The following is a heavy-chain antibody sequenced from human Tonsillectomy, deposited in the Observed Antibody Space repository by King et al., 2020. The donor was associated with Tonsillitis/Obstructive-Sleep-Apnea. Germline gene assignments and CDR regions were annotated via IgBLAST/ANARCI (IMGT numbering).Heavy chain of an antibody. CDR3: ARVGAYYDSSAYYVS. V-gene: IGHV1-2*02. D-gene: IGHD3-22*01. CDR2: INPNSGGT. J-gene: IGHJ5*02. CDR1: GYTFTDYY. Sequence: QLVQSGAEVKKPGASVKVSCKASGYTFTDYYMHWVRQAPGQGLEWMGWINPNSGGTNYAQKFQGRVTKTRDTSISTAFMELSRLRSDDTAVYYCARVGAYYDSSAYYVSWGQGTLVTVSS.